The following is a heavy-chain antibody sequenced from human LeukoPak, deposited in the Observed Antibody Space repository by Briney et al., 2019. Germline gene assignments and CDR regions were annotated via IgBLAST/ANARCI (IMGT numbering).Heavy chain of an antibody. J-gene: IGHJ5*02. CDR1: GGSIRSGSYY. Sequence: PSQTLSLTCTVSGGSIRSGSYYWSWIRQPAGKGLEWIGRIYTSGSTNYNPSLKSRVTISVDTSKNQFSLKLTSVTAADTAVYYCARARIRSSYGDPIPNWFDPWGQGTLVTVSS. CDR3: ARARIRSSYGDPIPNWFDP. V-gene: IGHV4-61*02. D-gene: IGHD5-18*01. CDR2: IYTSGST.